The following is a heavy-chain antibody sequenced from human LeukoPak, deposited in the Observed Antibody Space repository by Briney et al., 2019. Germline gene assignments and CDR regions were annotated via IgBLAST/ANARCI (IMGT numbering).Heavy chain of an antibody. V-gene: IGHV4-59*01. J-gene: IGHJ4*02. CDR2: IYDTGST. CDR3: ARVYQSAEYYFDY. D-gene: IGHD2-2*01. CDR1: GGSIDSLY. Sequence: SETLSLTCTVYGGSIDSLYWSWLRPPPGKGLEGIGYIYDTGSTEYHPSLKSRVTISLDTSKSQSSLKLTSVPAADTAVYYCARVYQSAEYYFDYWGQGNLVSVSS.